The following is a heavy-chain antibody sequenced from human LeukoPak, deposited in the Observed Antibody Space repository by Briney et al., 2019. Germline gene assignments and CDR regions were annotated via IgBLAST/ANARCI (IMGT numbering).Heavy chain of an antibody. CDR1: GYSMSTGYY. V-gene: IGHV4-38-2*02. J-gene: IGHJ3*02. CDR2: IYHTGRT. CDR3: VKSNSRYQPWTLDI. D-gene: IGHD2-2*01. Sequence: SETLSLTCTVSGYSMSTGYYWGWIRQPPGKGLEWISSIYHTGRTNYNPSLKSRITISVDTSNNQLSLKVNSVTAADTAMYYCVKSNSRYQPWTLDIWGRGTMVTVSS.